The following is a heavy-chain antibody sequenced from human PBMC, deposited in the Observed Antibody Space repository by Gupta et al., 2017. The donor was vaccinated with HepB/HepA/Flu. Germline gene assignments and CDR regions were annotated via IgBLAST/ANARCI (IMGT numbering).Heavy chain of an antibody. CDR3: AKGDSATWDYGLDV. J-gene: IGHJ6*02. D-gene: IGHD1-26*01. CDR1: GFNFNSQG. CDR2: ISFDGKDQ. V-gene: IGHV3-30*18. Sequence: QVHLVESGGGVLQPGGSLRLSCAASGFNFNSQGMHWVRQAPGKGLQWVAVISFDGKDQHYVDSVKGRFTISRDNSNNTLYLEMHSLRADDTAVYYCAKGDSATWDYGLDVWGQGTTVTVSS.